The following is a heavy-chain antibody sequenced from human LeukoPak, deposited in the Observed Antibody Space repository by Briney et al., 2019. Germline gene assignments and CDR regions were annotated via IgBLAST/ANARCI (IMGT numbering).Heavy chain of an antibody. CDR1: GFTFSSYA. CDR2: IGGMGGST. D-gene: IGHD6-19*01. J-gene: IGHJ4*02. Sequence: GGSLRLACTASGFTFSSYAMRWVRQAPGKGLEWVSAIGGMGGSTYYADSVKGRFTIARDNSKNSLYLQMNSLRAEDTAVYYCAKTPLAVAPGDYFDYWGQGTLVTVSS. CDR3: AKTPLAVAPGDYFDY. V-gene: IGHV3-23*01.